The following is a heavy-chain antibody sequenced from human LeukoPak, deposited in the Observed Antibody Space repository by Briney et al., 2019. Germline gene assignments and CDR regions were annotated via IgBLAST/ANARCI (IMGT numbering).Heavy chain of an antibody. CDR3: ARHRDYYDT. Sequence: SQTLSLTCTVSGASINNNFWTWIRQPPGKGLEWIGYIYSSGSANYNPPLKSRVIISGDTSKNQISLNLTSVTAADTAVYFCARHRDYYDTWGHGTLVTVSS. V-gene: IGHV4-59*08. D-gene: IGHD3-22*01. CDR1: GASINNNF. J-gene: IGHJ4*01. CDR2: IYSSGSA.